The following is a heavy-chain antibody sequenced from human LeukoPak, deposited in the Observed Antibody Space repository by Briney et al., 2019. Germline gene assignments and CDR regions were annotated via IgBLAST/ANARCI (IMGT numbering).Heavy chain of an antibody. J-gene: IGHJ4*02. D-gene: IGHD1-26*01. CDR2: IYYSGST. V-gene: IGHV4-39*07. CDR3: ARVGGSYHFAY. Sequence: PSETLSLTCTVSGGSISSSSYYWGWIRQPPGKGLEWIGSIYYSGSTYYNPSLKSRVTISVDRSKNQFSLKLSSVTAADTAVYYCARVGGSYHFAYWGQGTLVTASS. CDR1: GGSISSSSYY.